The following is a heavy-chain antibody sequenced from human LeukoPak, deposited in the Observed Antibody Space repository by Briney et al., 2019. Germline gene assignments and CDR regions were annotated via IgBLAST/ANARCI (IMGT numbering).Heavy chain of an antibody. J-gene: IGHJ4*02. Sequence: KPSATLPITCVDSGGFISRYCWSWIRPPAGKGLEWIGRIYASGSTNYNPSLKSRVTMSVDTSKNQFSLKLSSVTAADTAVYYCARDRAIHYYDSSGYYFDYWGQGTLVTVSS. V-gene: IGHV4-4*07. D-gene: IGHD3-22*01. CDR3: ARDRAIHYYDSSGYYFDY. CDR2: IYASGST. CDR1: GGFISRYC.